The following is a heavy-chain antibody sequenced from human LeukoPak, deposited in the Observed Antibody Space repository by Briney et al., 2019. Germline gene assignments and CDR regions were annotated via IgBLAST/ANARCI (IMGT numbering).Heavy chain of an antibody. CDR2: INHSGST. Sequence: DPSETLSLTCAVYGGSFSGYYWSWIRQPPGKGLEWIGEINHSGSTNYNPSLKSRVTISVDTSKNQFSLKLSSVTAADTAVYYCARWKITMVRGVIGGAFDIWGQGTMVTVSS. CDR1: GGSFSGYY. D-gene: IGHD3-10*01. V-gene: IGHV4-34*01. J-gene: IGHJ3*02. CDR3: ARWKITMVRGVIGGAFDI.